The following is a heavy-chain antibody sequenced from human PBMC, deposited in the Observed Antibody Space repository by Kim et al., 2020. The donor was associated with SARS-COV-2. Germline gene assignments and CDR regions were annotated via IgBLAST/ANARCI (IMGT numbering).Heavy chain of an antibody. Sequence: GGSLRLSCAASGFTFSSYAMHWVRQAPGKGLEWVAVISYDGSNKYYADSVKGRFTISRDNSKNTLYLQMNSLRAEDTAVYYCAREDIVVVPAASGSSWFDPWGQGTLVTVSS. J-gene: IGHJ5*02. D-gene: IGHD2-2*01. CDR1: GFTFSSYA. CDR2: ISYDGSNK. V-gene: IGHV3-30*04. CDR3: AREDIVVVPAASGSSWFDP.